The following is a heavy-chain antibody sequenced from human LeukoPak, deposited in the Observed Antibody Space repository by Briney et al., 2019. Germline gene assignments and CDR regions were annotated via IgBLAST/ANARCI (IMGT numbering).Heavy chain of an antibody. D-gene: IGHD1-1*01. CDR1: GGSISSSSYY. CDR2: IYYSGST. Sequence: PSETLSLTCTVSGGSISSSSYYWGWIRQPPGKGLEWIGSIYYSGSTYYNPSLKSRVTISVDTSKNQFPLKLSSVTAADTAVYYCAGQLERRQYFDYWGQGTLVTVSS. J-gene: IGHJ4*02. CDR3: AGQLERRQYFDY. V-gene: IGHV4-39*01.